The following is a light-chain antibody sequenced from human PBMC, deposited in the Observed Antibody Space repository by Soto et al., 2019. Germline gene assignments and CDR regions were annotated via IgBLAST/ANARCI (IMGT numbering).Light chain of an antibody. CDR1: QNIDSY. Sequence: DIQMTQSPSSLSASVGDRVTITCRASQNIDSYLNWYQQRPGKAPKLLIHDASSLQSGVPSRFNGSGSGTDFTLTISSLQPEDFATYYCQQYNSYSLWTFGQGTKVDIK. J-gene: IGKJ1*01. V-gene: IGKV1-39*01. CDR3: QQYNSYSLWT. CDR2: DAS.